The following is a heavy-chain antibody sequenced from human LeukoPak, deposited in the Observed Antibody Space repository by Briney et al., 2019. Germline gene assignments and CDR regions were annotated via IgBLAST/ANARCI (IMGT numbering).Heavy chain of an antibody. V-gene: IGHV1-24*01. CDR2: FDPEDGET. Sequence: ASVKVSCKVSGYTLTELSMHWVRQAPGKGLEWMGGFDPEDGETIYAQKFQGRITMTEDTSTDTAYMELSSLRSEDTAVYYCATHSSGYYYVNPLWQHWGQGTLVTVSS. CDR3: ATHSSGYYYVNPLWQH. J-gene: IGHJ1*01. CDR1: GYTLTELS. D-gene: IGHD3-22*01.